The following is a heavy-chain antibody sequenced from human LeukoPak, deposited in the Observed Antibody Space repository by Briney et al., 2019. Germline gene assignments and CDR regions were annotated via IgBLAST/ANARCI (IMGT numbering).Heavy chain of an antibody. D-gene: IGHD6-19*01. V-gene: IGHV3-48*03. Sequence: GGSLRLSCAASGFTFSSYEMNWVRQAPGKGLEWVSYISSSGSTIYYADSVKGRFTISRDNAKNSLYLQMNSLRAEDTAVYYCAREEAVAVRDAFDIWGQGTMVTVSS. J-gene: IGHJ3*02. CDR3: AREEAVAVRDAFDI. CDR1: GFTFSSYE. CDR2: ISSSGSTI.